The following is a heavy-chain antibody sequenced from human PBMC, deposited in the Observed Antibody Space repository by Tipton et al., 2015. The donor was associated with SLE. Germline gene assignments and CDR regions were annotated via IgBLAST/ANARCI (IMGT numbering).Heavy chain of an antibody. J-gene: IGHJ2*01. CDR2: IYYSGST. Sequence: TLSLTCTVSGGSISSHYWSWIRQPPGKGLEWIGYIYYSGSTNYNPSLKSRVTISVDTSKNQFSLKLSSVTAADTAVYYCARDSLNYGGTPEWYFDLWGRGTLVTVSS. CDR1: GGSISSHY. CDR3: ARDSLNYGGTPEWYFDL. V-gene: IGHV4-59*11. D-gene: IGHD4-23*01.